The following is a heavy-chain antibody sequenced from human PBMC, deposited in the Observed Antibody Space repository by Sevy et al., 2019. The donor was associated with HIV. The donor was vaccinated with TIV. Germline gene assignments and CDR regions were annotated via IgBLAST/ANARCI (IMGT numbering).Heavy chain of an antibody. CDR2: IKQDGSEK. V-gene: IGHV3-7*01. J-gene: IGHJ4*02. CDR1: GFTFSSYW. Sequence: GGSLRLSCAASGFTFSSYWMSWVRQAPGKGLEWVANIKQDGSEKYYVDSVKGRFTISRDNAKNSLYLQMNSLRAEDTAVDYCAREAGTYYYGSGSYYNDGADYWGQRTLVTVSS. D-gene: IGHD3-10*01. CDR3: AREAGTYYYGSGSYYNDGADY.